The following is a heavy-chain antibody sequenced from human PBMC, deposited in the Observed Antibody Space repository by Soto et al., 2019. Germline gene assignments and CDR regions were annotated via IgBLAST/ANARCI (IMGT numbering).Heavy chain of an antibody. J-gene: IGHJ4*02. CDR1: GYTFTGYY. CDR3: ASAASYYDSSGYYYVFPFDY. V-gene: IGHV1-46*01. CDR2: INPSGGST. Sequence: ASVKVSCKASGYTFTGYYMHWVRQAPGQGLEWMGWINPSGGSTSYAQKFQGRVTMTRDTSTSTVYMELSSLRSEDTAVYYCASAASYYDSSGYYYVFPFDYWGQGTLVTVSS. D-gene: IGHD3-22*01.